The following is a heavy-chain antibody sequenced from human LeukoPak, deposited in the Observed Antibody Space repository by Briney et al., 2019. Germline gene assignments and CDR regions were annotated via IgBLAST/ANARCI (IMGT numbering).Heavy chain of an antibody. Sequence: SETLSLTCTVSGGSISSGSYYWSWIRQPAGKGLEWIGRIYTSGSTNYNPSLKSRVTISVDTSKNQFSLKLSSVTAADTAVYYCARDSVRGVTPNWFDPWGQGTLVTVSS. V-gene: IGHV4-61*02. CDR1: GGSISSGSYY. CDR2: IYTSGST. J-gene: IGHJ5*02. CDR3: ARDSVRGVTPNWFDP. D-gene: IGHD3-10*01.